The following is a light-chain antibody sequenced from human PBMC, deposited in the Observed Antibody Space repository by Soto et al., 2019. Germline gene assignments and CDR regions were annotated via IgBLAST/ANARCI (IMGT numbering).Light chain of an antibody. V-gene: IGLV2-14*03. Sequence: QSVLTQPASVSGSPGQSITISYTGTSSDVGGYNSVSWYQHHPGKAPKLMIYDVSNRSSGVSSRFSGSKSDNTASLTISGLQAEDEADYYCKSYTSRSTYVFGTGTKVTVL. J-gene: IGLJ1*01. CDR2: DVS. CDR3: KSYTSRSTYV. CDR1: SSDVGGYNS.